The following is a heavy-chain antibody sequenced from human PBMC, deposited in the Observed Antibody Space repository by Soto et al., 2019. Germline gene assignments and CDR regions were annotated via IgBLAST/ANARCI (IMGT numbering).Heavy chain of an antibody. CDR2: IYYSGST. CDR1: GGSISSGGYY. J-gene: IGHJ6*03. CDR3: ARGPNGGDYYYYYMDV. V-gene: IGHV4-31*03. Sequence: TCTVSGGSISSGGYYWSWIRQHPGKGLEWIGYIYYSGSTYYNPSLKSRVTISVDTSKNQFSLKLSSVTAADTAVYYCARGPNGGDYYYYYMDVWGKGTTVTVSS. D-gene: IGHD2-8*01.